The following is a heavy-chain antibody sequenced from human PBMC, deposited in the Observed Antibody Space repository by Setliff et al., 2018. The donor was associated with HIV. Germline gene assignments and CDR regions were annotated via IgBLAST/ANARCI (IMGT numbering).Heavy chain of an antibody. V-gene: IGHV1-8*01. J-gene: IGHJ6*03. CDR1: GYSFTDND. D-gene: IGHD6-19*01. CDR3: ARAMRPGTGWLLYFYYYLDV. Sequence: ASVKVSCKASGYSFTDNDINWVRQATERGLEWMGWMDPKSGHTVYAEKFQGRVTITRDTSISTAYMELSSLRSEDTAVYFCARAMRPGTGWLLYFYYYLDVWGTGTTVTVSS. CDR2: MDPKSGHT.